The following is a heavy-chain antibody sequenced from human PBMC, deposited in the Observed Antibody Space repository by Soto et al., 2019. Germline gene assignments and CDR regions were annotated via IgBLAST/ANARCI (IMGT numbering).Heavy chain of an antibody. CDR1: GFTFSSYA. Sequence: GGSLRLSCAASGFTFSSYAMRWVRQAPGEGLEWVSAVSLSGGNTYYADSVRGRFTISRGNYKNTLYLQMNSLRAEDTAVYYSPKDFRHSDILPGYPTFGHWGRGTIVTLSS. D-gene: IGHD3-9*01. CDR2: VSLSGGNT. J-gene: IGHJ1*01. V-gene: IGHV3-23*01. CDR3: PKDFRHSDILPGYPTFGH.